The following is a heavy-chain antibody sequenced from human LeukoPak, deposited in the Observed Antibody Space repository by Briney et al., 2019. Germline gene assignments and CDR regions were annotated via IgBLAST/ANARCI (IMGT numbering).Heavy chain of an antibody. D-gene: IGHD6-13*01. CDR1: GFTFSGYQ. CDR3: ASRPPRGSTWYYFDY. Sequence: GGSLRLSCAASGFTFSGYQMNWIRQAPGKGLEWVSYISSSGTTIYYADSVKGRFAISRDNAKNSLYLQMSSLRADDTAVYYCASRPPRGSTWYYFDYWGQGTLVTVSS. J-gene: IGHJ4*02. CDR2: ISSSGTTI. V-gene: IGHV3-11*04.